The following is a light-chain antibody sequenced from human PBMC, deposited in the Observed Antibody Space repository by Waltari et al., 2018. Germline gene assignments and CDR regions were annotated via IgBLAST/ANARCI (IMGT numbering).Light chain of an antibody. CDR2: WAS. CDR1: QGVLDRCTKRHY. CDR3: QQCYHVPVS. Sequence: LVMTTSPASPAESLGERATIHCQSSQGVLDRCTKRHYIPWYPQKGGHHPKRLCYWASTREFGSPERFSGSVSGNEFTLPISDLEAEDVAVYFCQQCYHVPVSFGGGTKVENK. J-gene: IGKJ4*01. V-gene: IGKV4-1*01.